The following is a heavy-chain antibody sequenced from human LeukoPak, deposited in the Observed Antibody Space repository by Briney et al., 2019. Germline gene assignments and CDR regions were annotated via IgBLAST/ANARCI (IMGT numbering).Heavy chain of an antibody. V-gene: IGHV1-24*01. CDR2: FDPEDGET. CDR3: ATELDYYDSSGYYNWFDP. J-gene: IGHJ5*02. Sequence: ASVKVSCKVSGYTLTELSMHWVRQAPGKGLEWMGGFDPEDGETIYAHKFQGRVTMTEDTSTDTAYMELSSLRSEDTAVYYCATELDYYDSSGYYNWFDPWGQGTLVTVSS. D-gene: IGHD3-22*01. CDR1: GYTLTELS.